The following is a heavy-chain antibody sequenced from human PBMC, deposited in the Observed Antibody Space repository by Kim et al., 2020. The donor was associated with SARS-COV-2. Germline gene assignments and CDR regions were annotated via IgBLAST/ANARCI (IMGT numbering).Heavy chain of an antibody. CDR2: ISYDGSNK. CDR3: ARGPYSSPKYYFDY. D-gene: IGHD6-13*01. V-gene: IGHV3-30*04. J-gene: IGHJ4*02. Sequence: GGSLRLSCAASGFTFSSYAMHWVRQAPGKGLEWVAVISYDGSNKYYADSVKGRFTISRDNSKNTLYLQMNSLRAEDTAVYYCARGPYSSPKYYFDYWGQG. CDR1: GFTFSSYA.